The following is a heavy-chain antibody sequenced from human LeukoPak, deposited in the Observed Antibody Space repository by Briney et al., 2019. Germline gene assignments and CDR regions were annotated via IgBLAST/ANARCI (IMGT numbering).Heavy chain of an antibody. V-gene: IGHV4-61*02. CDR3: ARGVSNRITMVRGDLDY. D-gene: IGHD3-10*01. Sequence: SQTLSLTCTVSGGSISSGSYYWSWIRQPAGKGLDWIGRIYTTGSTNYNPSLKSRVTISVDTSKNQFSLKLSSVTAADTAVYYCARGVSNRITMVRGDLDYWGQGTLVTVSS. CDR2: IYTTGST. CDR1: GGSISSGSYY. J-gene: IGHJ4*02.